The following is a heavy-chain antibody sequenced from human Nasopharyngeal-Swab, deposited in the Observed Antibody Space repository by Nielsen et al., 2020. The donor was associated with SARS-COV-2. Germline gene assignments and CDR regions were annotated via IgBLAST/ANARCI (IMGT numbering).Heavy chain of an antibody. CDR2: NKHSGST. V-gene: IGHV4-34*01. CDR3: ARRTRYGITGTRGGFPV. J-gene: IGHJ6*04. D-gene: IGHD1-7*01. Sequence: WIRQPPGKGLEWIGENKHSGSTNYNPSLKSRVTISVDTSKNQFSLKLSSVTAADTAVYYCARRTRYGITGTRGGFPVWGKGTTVTVSS.